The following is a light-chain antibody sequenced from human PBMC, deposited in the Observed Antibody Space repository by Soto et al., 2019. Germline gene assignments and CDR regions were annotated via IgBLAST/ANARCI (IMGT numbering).Light chain of an antibody. Sequence: EIVLAQSPGTLSLSPGERATLSCRASQSVRSNYLAWYQQKPSQAPRLIIYDASSRATGIPDRFSGSGSGTDFTLIIGRLEPEDFAVYYCQQYGRSPPTFGQGTKVEIK. J-gene: IGKJ1*01. V-gene: IGKV3-20*01. CDR1: QSVRSNY. CDR2: DAS. CDR3: QQYGRSPPT.